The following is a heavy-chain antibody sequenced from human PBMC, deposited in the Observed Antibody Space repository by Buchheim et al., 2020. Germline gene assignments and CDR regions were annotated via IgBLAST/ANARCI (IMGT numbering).Heavy chain of an antibody. CDR3: ARDSGYSSSWSYDAFDI. J-gene: IGHJ3*02. CDR1: GFTVSSNY. Sequence: EVQLVESGGGLVQPGGSLRLSCAASGFTVSSNYMSWVRQAPGKGLEWVSVIYSGGSTYYADSVKGRFTTSRDNSKNTLYLQMNSLRAEDTAVYYCARDSGYSSSWSYDAFDIWGQGT. V-gene: IGHV3-66*01. D-gene: IGHD6-13*01. CDR2: IYSGGST.